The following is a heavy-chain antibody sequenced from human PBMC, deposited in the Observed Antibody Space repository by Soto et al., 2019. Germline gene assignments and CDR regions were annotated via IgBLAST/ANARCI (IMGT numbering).Heavy chain of an antibody. CDR1: GFTFSNAW. CDR3: MAIFGVAPGFDP. J-gene: IGHJ5*02. D-gene: IGHD3-3*01. Sequence: GGSLRLSCAASGFTFSNAWMSWVRQAPGKGLEWVGRIKSKTDGGTTDYAAPVIGRFTISRDDSKNTLYLQMNSLKTEDTAVYYRMAIFGVAPGFDPWGQGTLVTSPQ. V-gene: IGHV3-15*01. CDR2: IKSKTDGGTT.